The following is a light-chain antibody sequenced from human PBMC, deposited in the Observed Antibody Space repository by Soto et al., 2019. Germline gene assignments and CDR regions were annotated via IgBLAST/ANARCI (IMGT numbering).Light chain of an antibody. CDR3: HQYAFAPLT. CDR1: QSVGRNY. CDR2: HAS. J-gene: IGKJ4*01. Sequence: EIVLTQSPGTLSLSPGERATLSCRASQSVGRNYLAWYQQKPGQPPRLLVYHASTVAAGIPDRFSGSGSGTDFTLTINTLEPEDFAVYYCHQYAFAPLTFGGGTKVEI. V-gene: IGKV3-20*01.